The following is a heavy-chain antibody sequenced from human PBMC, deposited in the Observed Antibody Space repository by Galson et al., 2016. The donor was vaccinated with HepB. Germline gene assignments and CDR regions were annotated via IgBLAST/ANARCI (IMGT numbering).Heavy chain of an antibody. Sequence: SLRLSCAASGFTFSSYWMNWVRQAPGKGLEWVAIIKQDGSAKYYVDSLKGRFTISRDSAKNSRYLQMSSLRPEDTAVYYCALGQGFLADSWGQGTLVTVSS. J-gene: IGHJ4*02. CDR1: GFTFSSYW. CDR3: ALGQGFLADS. V-gene: IGHV3-7*05. CDR2: IKQDGSAK.